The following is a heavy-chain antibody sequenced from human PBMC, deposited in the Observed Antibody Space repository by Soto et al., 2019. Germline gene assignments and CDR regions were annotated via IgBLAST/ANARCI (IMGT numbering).Heavy chain of an antibody. D-gene: IGHD2-2*01. CDR3: AKDTRPRPAAPNWFDP. V-gene: IGHV3-30*18. Sequence: QVQLVESGGGVVQPGRSLRLSCAASGFTFSSYGMHWVRQAPGKGLEWVAVISYDGSNKYYADSVKGRFTISRDNSKNTLYLQMNSLTAEDKAVYYCAKDTRPRPAAPNWFDPWGQGTLVTVSS. J-gene: IGHJ5*02. CDR1: GFTFSSYG. CDR2: ISYDGSNK.